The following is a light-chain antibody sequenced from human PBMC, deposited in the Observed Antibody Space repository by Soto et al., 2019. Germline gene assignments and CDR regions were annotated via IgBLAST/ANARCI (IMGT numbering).Light chain of an antibody. V-gene: IGKV3-15*01. Sequence: VLTQSPGTLALSPGERATLSFRSSQTVSSYLAWYQQKPGQAHRLLIYGASTRANGIPARFSGSGSGTEFTLTISSLQSEDFAVYYCQQYNNWPPITFGQGTRLEIK. J-gene: IGKJ5*01. CDR3: QQYNNWPPIT. CDR2: GAS. CDR1: QTVSSY.